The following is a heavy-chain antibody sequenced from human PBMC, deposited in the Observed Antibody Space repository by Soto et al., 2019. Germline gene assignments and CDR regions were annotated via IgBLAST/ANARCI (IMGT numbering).Heavy chain of an antibody. Sequence: QITWKESGRTLVRPTQTLTLTCTFSGFSLSTSGVGVGWIRQPPGKALEWLAVIYWEDSKHYSPSLRSRLTITKDTSKNQVVLTMTNMDPMDTGTYYCAHKGPEDWPLDYWGQGTLVTVSS. J-gene: IGHJ4*02. D-gene: IGHD3-9*01. CDR2: IYWEDSK. CDR1: GFSLSTSGVG. V-gene: IGHV2-5*02. CDR3: AHKGPEDWPLDY.